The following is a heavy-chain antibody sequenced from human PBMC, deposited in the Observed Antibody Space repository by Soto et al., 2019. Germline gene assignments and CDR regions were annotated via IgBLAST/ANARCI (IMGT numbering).Heavy chain of an antibody. CDR3: ARKGLPYYDFWSGYPSNINFDY. CDR1: GFTFSSYA. D-gene: IGHD3-3*01. Sequence: GGSLRLSCAASGFTFSSYAMSWVRQAPGKGLEWVSAISGSGGSTYYADSVKGRFTISRDNSKNTLYLQMNSLRAEDTAVYYCARKGLPYYDFWSGYPSNINFDYWGQGTLVTVSS. J-gene: IGHJ4*02. V-gene: IGHV3-23*01. CDR2: ISGSGGST.